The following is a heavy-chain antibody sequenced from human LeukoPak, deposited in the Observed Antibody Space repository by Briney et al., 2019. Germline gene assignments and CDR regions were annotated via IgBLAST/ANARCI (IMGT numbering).Heavy chain of an antibody. D-gene: IGHD4-17*01. CDR3: ARQGEYGDYDY. CDR1: GFTVSSDY. CDR2: IYSGGST. J-gene: IGHJ4*02. V-gene: IGHV3-66*04. Sequence: SGGSLRLSCAASGFTVSSDYMSWVRQAPGKGLEWVSVIYSGGSTYYADSVKGRFTISRDNSKNTLYLQMNSLRAEDTAVYYCARQGEYGDYDYWGQGILVTVSS.